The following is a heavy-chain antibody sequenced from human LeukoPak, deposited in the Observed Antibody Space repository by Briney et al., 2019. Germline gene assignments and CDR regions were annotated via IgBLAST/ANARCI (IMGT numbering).Heavy chain of an antibody. Sequence: GGSLRLSCAASGFTFSSYDMHWVRQPTGKGLEWVTAIGTAGDTYYPGSVKGRFTISRENAKNSLYLQMNSLRAGDMSVYYCVRGTGYSAYDYDFDYWGQGTLVTVSS. CDR1: GFTFSSYD. V-gene: IGHV3-13*04. J-gene: IGHJ4*02. CDR3: VRGTGYSAYDYDFDY. CDR2: IGTAGDT. D-gene: IGHD5-12*01.